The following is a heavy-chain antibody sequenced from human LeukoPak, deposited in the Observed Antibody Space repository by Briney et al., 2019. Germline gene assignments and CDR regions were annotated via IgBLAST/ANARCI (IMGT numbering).Heavy chain of an antibody. CDR3: ARAPYGSGSNAFDY. Sequence: PSETLSLTCTVSGGSISSGDYYWSWIRQPPGKGLEWIGYIYYSGSTNYNPSLKSRVTISVDTSKNQFSLKLSSVTAADTAVYYCARAPYGSGSNAFDYWGQGTLVTVSS. CDR2: IYYSGST. V-gene: IGHV4-30-4*01. CDR1: GGSISSGDYY. J-gene: IGHJ4*02. D-gene: IGHD3-10*01.